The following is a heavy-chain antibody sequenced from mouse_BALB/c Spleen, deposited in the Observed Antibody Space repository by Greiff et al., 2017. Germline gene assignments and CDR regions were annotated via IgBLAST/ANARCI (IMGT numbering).Heavy chain of an antibody. J-gene: IGHJ1*01. CDR1: GYTFTDYA. D-gene: IGHD2-4*01. CDR2: ISTYYGDA. Sequence: VQLQQSGAELVRPGVSVKISCKGSGYTFTDYAMHWVKQSHAKSLEWIGVISTYYGDASYNQKFKGKATMTVDKSSSTAYMELARLTSEDSAIYYCARSGDYRNYWYFDVWGAGTTVTVSS. V-gene: IGHV1S137*01. CDR3: ARSGDYRNYWYFDV.